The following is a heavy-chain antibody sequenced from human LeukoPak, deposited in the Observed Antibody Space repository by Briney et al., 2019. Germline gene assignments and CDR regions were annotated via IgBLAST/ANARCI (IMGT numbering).Heavy chain of an antibody. J-gene: IGHJ4*02. Sequence: GGSLRLSCAASGFTFSSYWMSWVRQAPGRGLEWVANIKQDGSEKYYVDSVKGRFTISRDNAKNSLYLQMNSLRAEDTAVYYCARLCIAAAGTVHYWGQGTLVTVSS. CDR3: ARLCIAAAGTVHY. D-gene: IGHD6-13*01. CDR2: IKQDGSEK. V-gene: IGHV3-7*01. CDR1: GFTFSSYW.